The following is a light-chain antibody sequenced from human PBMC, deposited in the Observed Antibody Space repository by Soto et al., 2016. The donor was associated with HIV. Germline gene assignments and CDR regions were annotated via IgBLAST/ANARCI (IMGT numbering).Light chain of an antibody. Sequence: SYELTQPPSVSVSPGQTASITCSGDKLGDNYACWYQQKPGQSPVLVIYQDSKRPSGIPERSSGSNSGNTATLTISGTQAMDEADYYCQAWDSSTGVFGTGTKVTVL. V-gene: IGLV3-1*01. CDR2: QDS. J-gene: IGLJ1*01. CDR3: QAWDSSTGV. CDR1: KLGDNY.